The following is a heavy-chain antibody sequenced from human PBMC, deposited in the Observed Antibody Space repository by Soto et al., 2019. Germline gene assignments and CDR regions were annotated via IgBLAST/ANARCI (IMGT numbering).Heavy chain of an antibody. Sequence: GGSLRLSCAASGFTFSSYSMNWVRQAPGKGLEWVSYISSSSSTIYYADSVKGRFTISRDNAKNSLYLQMNSLRAEDTAVYYCARTLFGELNVFDYWGQGTLVTVSS. V-gene: IGHV3-48*01. CDR3: ARTLFGELNVFDY. CDR1: GFTFSSYS. CDR2: ISSSSSTI. D-gene: IGHD3-10*01. J-gene: IGHJ4*02.